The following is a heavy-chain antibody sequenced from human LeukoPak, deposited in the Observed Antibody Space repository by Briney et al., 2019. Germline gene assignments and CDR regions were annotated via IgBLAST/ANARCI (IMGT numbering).Heavy chain of an antibody. CDR2: TYYRSKWYN. D-gene: IGHD3-10*01. CDR1: GDSVSSNSAA. Sequence: SQTLSLTCAISGDSVSSNSAAWNWIRQSPSRGLEWLGRTYYRSKWYNDYAVSVKSRITINPDTSKNQFSLQLNSVTPEDTAVYYCAREGDALLWFGENPMGYYFDYWGQGTLVTVSS. V-gene: IGHV6-1*01. CDR3: AREGDALLWFGENPMGYYFDY. J-gene: IGHJ4*02.